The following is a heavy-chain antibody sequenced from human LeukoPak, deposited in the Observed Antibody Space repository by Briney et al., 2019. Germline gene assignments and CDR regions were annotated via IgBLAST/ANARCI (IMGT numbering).Heavy chain of an antibody. V-gene: IGHV3-30-3*01. CDR1: GFTFSSYA. CDR3: ARELVMGTFDY. CDR2: ISYDGSNK. Sequence: GGSLRLSCAASGFTFSSYAMHWVRQAPGKGLEWVAVISYDGSNKYYADSVKGRFTISRDNSKNTLYLQMNSLRAEDTAVYYCARELVMGTFDYWGQGTLVTVSS. J-gene: IGHJ4*02. D-gene: IGHD3-16*01.